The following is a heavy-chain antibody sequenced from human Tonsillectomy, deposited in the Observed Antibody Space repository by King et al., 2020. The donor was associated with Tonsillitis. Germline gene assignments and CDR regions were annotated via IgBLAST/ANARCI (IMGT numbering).Heavy chain of an antibody. D-gene: IGHD1-26*01. V-gene: IGHV3-7*01. CDR3: ARIKMGAPPQDVFDI. CDR1: GFTISTYW. CDR2: IRQDGGTK. Sequence: VQLVESGGGLVQPGGSLRLSCAASGFTISTYWMSWVRQAPGRGLEWVANIRQDGGTKYYVDSVRGRFTISRDNAQNSHYLQINRLRAEDTAVYFCARIKMGAPPQDVFDIWGQGTMVTVSS. J-gene: IGHJ3*02.